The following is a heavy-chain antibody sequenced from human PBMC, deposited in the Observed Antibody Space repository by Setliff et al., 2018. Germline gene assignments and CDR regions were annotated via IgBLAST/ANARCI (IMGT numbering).Heavy chain of an antibody. J-gene: IGHJ5*02. CDR1: GVTFSRYS. V-gene: IGHV3-48*01. CDR2: ISASSSTI. Sequence: PGGSLRLSCAASGVTFSRYSMNWVRQGPGKGLEWVSYISASSSTIYYSGSVKGRFTISRDNAKNSLFLQMNGLRADDTAVYYCARDLDGGNGHDLWGRGTLVTVSS. CDR3: ARDLDGGNGHDL. D-gene: IGHD2-15*01.